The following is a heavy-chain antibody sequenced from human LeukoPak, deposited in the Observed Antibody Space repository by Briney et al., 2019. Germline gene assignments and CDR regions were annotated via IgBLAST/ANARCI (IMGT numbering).Heavy chain of an antibody. V-gene: IGHV4-34*01. CDR1: GGSFSGYY. J-gene: IGHJ4*02. D-gene: IGHD3-22*01. CDR2: INHSGST. Sequence: PSETLSLTCAVYGGSFSGYYWSWIRQPPGKGLEWIGEINHSGSTNYNPSLKSRVTISVDTSKNQFSLKLSSVTAADTAVYYRARVQYYYDSSGYIDYWGQGTLVTVSS. CDR3: ARVQYYYDSSGYIDY.